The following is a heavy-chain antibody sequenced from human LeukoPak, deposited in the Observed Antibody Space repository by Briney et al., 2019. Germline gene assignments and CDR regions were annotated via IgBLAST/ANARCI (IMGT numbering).Heavy chain of an antibody. CDR2: ISSNGGST. CDR1: GFTFSSYA. D-gene: IGHD6-13*01. CDR3: ARARGYDTRDFDY. J-gene: IGHJ4*02. Sequence: PGGSLRLSCAASGFTFSSYAMHWVRQAPGKGLEYVSAISSNGGSTYYANSVKGRFTISRDNSKNTLYLQMGSLRDEDMAVYYCARARGYDTRDFDYWGQGTLVTVSS. V-gene: IGHV3-64*01.